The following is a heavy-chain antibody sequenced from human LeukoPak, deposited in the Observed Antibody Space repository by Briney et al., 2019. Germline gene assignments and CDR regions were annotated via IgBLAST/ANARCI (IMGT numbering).Heavy chain of an antibody. CDR1: GFTFDDYA. V-gene: IGHV3-9*01. J-gene: IGHJ4*02. CDR2: ISWNSGST. Sequence: GGSLRLSCAASGFTFDDYAMHWVRQAPGKGLEWVSGISWNSGSTSYADSVKGRFTISRDNAKNTLYLQMNSLRAEDTAVYYCARGGYSYGEGLDYWGQGTLVTVSS. CDR3: ARGGYSYGEGLDY. D-gene: IGHD5-18*01.